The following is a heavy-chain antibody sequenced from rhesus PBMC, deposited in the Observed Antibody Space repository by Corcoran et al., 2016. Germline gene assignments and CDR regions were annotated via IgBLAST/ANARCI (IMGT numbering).Heavy chain of an antibody. CDR3: ARHRSLDV. CDR1: GFTCSGYE. J-gene: IGHJ5-2*02. CDR2: IGGDSSYT. Sequence: EVQLAESGGGLVQPGGSLRLSCVASGFTCSGYEMHWVRQAPGKGLESVSVIGGDSSYTHYPDSVQGRFTISRDNAENSLSLQMNSLRAEDTAVYYCARHRSLDVWCRGILVTVSS. V-gene: IGHV3-115*02.